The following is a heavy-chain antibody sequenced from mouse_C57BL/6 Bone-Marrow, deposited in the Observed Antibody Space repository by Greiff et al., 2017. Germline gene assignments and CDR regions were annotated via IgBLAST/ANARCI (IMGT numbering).Heavy chain of an antibody. CDR2: INPNYGTT. J-gene: IGHJ1*03. Sequence: VQLKQSGPELVKPGASVKISCKASGYSFTDYNMNWVKQSNGKSLEWIGVINPNYGTTSYNQKFKGKATLTVDQSSSTAYMQLNSLTSEDSAVXYCARDGSSPSYWYFDVWGTGTTVTVSS. D-gene: IGHD1-1*01. V-gene: IGHV1-39*01. CDR3: ARDGSSPSYWYFDV. CDR1: GYSFTDYN.